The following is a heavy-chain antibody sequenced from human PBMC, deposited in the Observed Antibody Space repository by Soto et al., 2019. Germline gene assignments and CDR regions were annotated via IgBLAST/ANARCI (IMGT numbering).Heavy chain of an antibody. CDR1: GFTFSSYG. Sequence: GGSLRLSCAASGFTFSSYGMHWVRQAPGKGLEWVAVISYDGSNKYYADSVKGRFTISRDNSKNTLYLQMNSLRAEDTAVYYCAKDSSSGWYVGWDYYYGMDVWGQGTTVTVSS. CDR3: AKDSSSGWYVGWDYYYGMDV. D-gene: IGHD6-19*01. CDR2: ISYDGSNK. J-gene: IGHJ6*02. V-gene: IGHV3-30*18.